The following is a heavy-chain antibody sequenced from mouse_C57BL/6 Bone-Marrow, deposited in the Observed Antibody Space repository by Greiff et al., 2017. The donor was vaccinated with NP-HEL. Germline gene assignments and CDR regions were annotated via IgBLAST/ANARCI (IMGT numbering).Heavy chain of an antibody. V-gene: IGHV1-81*01. D-gene: IGHD2-4*01. CDR1: GYTFTSYG. J-gene: IGHJ3*01. CDR3: GRRLRSWFAC. CDR2: IYPRSGNT. Sequence: QVQLQQSGAELVRPGASVKLSCKASGYTFTSYGISWVKQRTGQGLEWIGEIYPRSGNTYYNEKFKGKATLTADKSSSTAYMELRSLTSEDSAVFFCGRRLRSWFACWGQGDLVNVSA.